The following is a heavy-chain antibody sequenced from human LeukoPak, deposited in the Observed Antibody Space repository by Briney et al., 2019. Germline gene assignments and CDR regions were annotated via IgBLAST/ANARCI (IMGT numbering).Heavy chain of an antibody. J-gene: IGHJ3*02. D-gene: IGHD6-13*01. CDR1: GFTFSSYW. CDR2: INSDGSST. CDR3: ARGTRAAAGTFDI. V-gene: IGHV3-74*01. Sequence: GGSLRLSCAASGFTFSSYWMHWVRQAPGKGLVWVSRINSDGSSTSYADSVKGRFTISRDNAKNTLYLQMNSLRAEDTAVYYCARGTRAAAGTFDIWGQGTMVTVSS.